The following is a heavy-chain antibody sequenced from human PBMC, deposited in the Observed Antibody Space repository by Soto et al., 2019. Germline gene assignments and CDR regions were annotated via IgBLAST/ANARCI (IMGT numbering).Heavy chain of an antibody. Sequence: QVQLVQSGAEVKKPGASVKVSCKASGYTFTGYYMHWVRQAPGQGLEWMGWINPNSGGTNYAQKLQGWVTMTRDTSISTAYMELSRLRSDDTAVYYCARGYGDYVGDLDYWGQGTLVTVSS. D-gene: IGHD4-17*01. V-gene: IGHV1-2*04. CDR3: ARGYGDYVGDLDY. CDR1: GYTFTGYY. J-gene: IGHJ4*02. CDR2: INPNSGGT.